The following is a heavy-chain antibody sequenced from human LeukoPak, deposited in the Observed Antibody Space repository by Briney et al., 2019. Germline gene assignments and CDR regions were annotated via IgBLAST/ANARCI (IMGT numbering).Heavy chain of an antibody. Sequence: ASVTVSCKASGYTFTDYYFHWVRQAPGQGLEWMGWINPNSGGTNYAQKFQGRVTMTRDTSISTAYMELSSLTSDDTAVYYCARNRYGYNFGYWAQGTLVTVSS. J-gene: IGHJ4*02. CDR1: GYTFTDYY. D-gene: IGHD5-24*01. V-gene: IGHV1-2*02. CDR2: INPNSGGT. CDR3: ARNRYGYNFGY.